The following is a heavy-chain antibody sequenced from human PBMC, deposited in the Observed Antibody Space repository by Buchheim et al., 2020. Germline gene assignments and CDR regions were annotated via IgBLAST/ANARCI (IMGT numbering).Heavy chain of an antibody. CDR3: VRFGIVPPIYYFDY. V-gene: IGHV3-7*01. CDR1: GFTFSNYW. CDR2: IKEDGTEV. Sequence: EVQLVESGGGLAQPGGFLRLSCAASGFTFSNYWMSWVRQAPGKGLEWVANIKEDGTEVHFVDSVKGRFFISRDNARNSLYLQLNSLRVEDSAMYYCVRFGIVPPIYYFDYWGQGT. D-gene: IGHD2/OR15-2a*01. J-gene: IGHJ4*02.